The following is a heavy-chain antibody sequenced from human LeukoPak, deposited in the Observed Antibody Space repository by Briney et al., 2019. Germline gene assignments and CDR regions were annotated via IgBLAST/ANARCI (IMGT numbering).Heavy chain of an antibody. CDR1: GGSFSGYY. CDR2: INHSGST. V-gene: IGHV4-34*01. D-gene: IGHD3-22*01. J-gene: IGHJ6*02. CDR3: ARDRDSSGYYYDYYYGMDV. Sequence: SETLSLTCAVYGGSFSGYYWSWIRQSPGKGLEWIGEINHSGSTNYNPSLKSRVTISVDTSKNQFSLKLSSVTAADTAVYYCARDRDSSGYYYDYYYGMDVWGQGTTVTVSS.